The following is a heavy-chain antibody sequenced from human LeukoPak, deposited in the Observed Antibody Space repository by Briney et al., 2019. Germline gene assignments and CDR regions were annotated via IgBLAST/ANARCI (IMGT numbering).Heavy chain of an antibody. Sequence: GESLKISCKGSGYSFTSYWIGWVRQMPGKGLEWMGIIYPGDSDTRCSPSFQGQVTISADKSISTAYLQWSSLKASDTAMYYCARRVLEPPHYYYYMDVWGKGTTVTVSS. CDR3: ARRVLEPPHYYYYMDV. D-gene: IGHD1-1*01. V-gene: IGHV5-51*01. CDR1: GYSFTSYW. CDR2: IYPGDSDT. J-gene: IGHJ6*03.